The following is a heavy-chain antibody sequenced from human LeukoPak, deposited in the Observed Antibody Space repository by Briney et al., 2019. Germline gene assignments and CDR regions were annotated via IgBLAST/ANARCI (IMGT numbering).Heavy chain of an antibody. CDR3: ARVRSSWDFYFYMDV. CDR2: IYYSGST. Sequence: SETLSLTCTVSGGSISSSSYYWGWVRQPPGKGLEWIGIIYYSGSTNYNPSLKSRVTISVDTSKNQFSLKLSSVTAADTAVYYCARVRSSWDFYFYMDVWGKGTTVTVSS. V-gene: IGHV4-39*07. D-gene: IGHD6-13*01. CDR1: GGSISSSSYY. J-gene: IGHJ6*03.